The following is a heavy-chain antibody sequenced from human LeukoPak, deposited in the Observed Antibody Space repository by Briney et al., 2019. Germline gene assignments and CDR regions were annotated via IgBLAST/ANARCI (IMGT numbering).Heavy chain of an antibody. CDR3: AKAASSSWPSYYYGMDV. D-gene: IGHD6-13*01. J-gene: IGHJ6*02. CDR1: GFTFSSYA. Sequence: EGSLRLSCSASGFTFSSYAMHWVRQAPGKGLEYVSAISSNGGSTYYADSVKGRFTISRDNSKNTVYLQMSSLRVDDTAVYYCAKAASSSWPSYYYGMDVWGQGTTVTVSS. CDR2: ISSNGGST. V-gene: IGHV3-64*04.